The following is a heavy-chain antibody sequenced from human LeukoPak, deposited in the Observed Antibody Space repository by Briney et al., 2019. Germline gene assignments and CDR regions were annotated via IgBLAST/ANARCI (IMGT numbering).Heavy chain of an antibody. J-gene: IGHJ4*02. CDR3: ARGGVGSFDS. CDR1: GFTFGSYS. D-gene: IGHD1-26*01. V-gene: IGHV3-48*04. CDR2: ISSSSSTI. Sequence: PGGSLRLSCAASGFTFGSYSMNWVRQAPGKGLEWVSYISSSSSTIYYADSVKGRFTISRDNAKNSLYLQMNSLRAEDTAVYYCARGGVGSFDSWGQGTLVTVSS.